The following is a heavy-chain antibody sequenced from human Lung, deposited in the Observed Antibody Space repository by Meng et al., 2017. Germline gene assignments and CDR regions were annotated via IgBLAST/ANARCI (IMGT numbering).Heavy chain of an antibody. CDR2: IYNSGST. CDR3: ARGQKGYFDL. Sequence: QGDPQEPGPGLVKPSQTLSLTCTVSCGSISSSNYYWSWIRQPPGKGLEWSGHIYNSGSTYYNPSLKSRITISVDTSKNQFSLKLSSVTAADTAVYYCARGQKGYFDLWGRGTLVTVSS. J-gene: IGHJ2*01. V-gene: IGHV4-30-4*01. CDR1: CGSISSSNYY.